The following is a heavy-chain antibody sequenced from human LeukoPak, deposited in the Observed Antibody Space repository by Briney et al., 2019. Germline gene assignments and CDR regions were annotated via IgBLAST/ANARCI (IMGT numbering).Heavy chain of an antibody. CDR2: ILSGGST. J-gene: IGHJ6*03. V-gene: IGHV3-66*01. CDR3: ARDHYYYYMDV. Sequence: GGSLRLSCAASGFTVSSNYMSWVRQAPGKGLEWVSVILSGGSTYYADSVKGRFTISRDNSKNTLYLQMNSLRAEDTAVYYCARDHYYYYMDVWGKGTTVTISS. CDR1: GFTVSSNY.